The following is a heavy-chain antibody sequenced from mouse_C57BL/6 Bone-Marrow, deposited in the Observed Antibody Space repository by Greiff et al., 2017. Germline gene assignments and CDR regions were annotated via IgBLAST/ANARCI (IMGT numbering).Heavy chain of an antibody. Sequence: QVQLQQPGAELVMPGASVKLSCKASGYTFTSYWMHWVKQRPGQGLEWIGEIDPSDSYTNYNQKFKGKSTLTVDKSSTTAYMPLSSLTSEDSAVYSCSRMTTVVATFDYWGQGTTLPVSS. CDR1: GYTFTSYW. CDR2: IDPSDSYT. V-gene: IGHV1-69*01. D-gene: IGHD1-1*01. CDR3: SRMTTVVATFDY. J-gene: IGHJ2*01.